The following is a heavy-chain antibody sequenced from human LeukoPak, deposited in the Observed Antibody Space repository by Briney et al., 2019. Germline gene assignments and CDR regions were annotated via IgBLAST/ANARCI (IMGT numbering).Heavy chain of an antibody. CDR2: VYYGGNT. V-gene: IGHV4-39*01. Sequence: SETLSLTCTVSGGSISSSSYYWDWVRPPPGKGLEWIGNVYYGGNTFYNSSLESRVTISVDMSKNQFSLKLSSLTAADTAVYYCARQRADYFYHYLDVWGKGTSVTVSS. CDR3: ARQRADYFYHYLDV. CDR1: GGSISSSSYY. J-gene: IGHJ6*03.